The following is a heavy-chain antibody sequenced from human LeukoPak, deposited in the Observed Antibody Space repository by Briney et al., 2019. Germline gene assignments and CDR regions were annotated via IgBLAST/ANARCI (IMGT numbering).Heavy chain of an antibody. CDR1: GFTFSSYA. CDR2: ISGSGGST. D-gene: IGHD4-17*01. V-gene: IGHV3-23*01. J-gene: IGHJ4*02. CDR3: VKDLRGSSSGDNKNY. Sequence: GGSLRLSCAASGFTFSSYAMSWVRQAPGKGLEWVSAISGSGGSTYYADSVKGRFTISRDNSKNTLYLQVNSLRAEDTAVYYCVKDLRGSSSGDNKNYWGQGTLVAVSS.